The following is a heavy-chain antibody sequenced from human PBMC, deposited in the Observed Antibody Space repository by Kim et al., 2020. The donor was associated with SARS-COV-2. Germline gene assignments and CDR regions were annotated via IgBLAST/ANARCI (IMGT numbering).Heavy chain of an antibody. D-gene: IGHD3-22*01. CDR3: ATLGVRDYDSKEGVY. CDR1: GYSFTSYW. CDR2: IDPSDSYT. Sequence: GESLKISCKGSGYSFTSYWISWVRQMPGKGLEWMGRIDPSDSYTNYSPSFQGHVTISADKSISTAYLQWSSLKASDTAMYYCATLGVRDYDSKEGVYWGQGTLVTVSS. V-gene: IGHV5-10-1*01. J-gene: IGHJ4*02.